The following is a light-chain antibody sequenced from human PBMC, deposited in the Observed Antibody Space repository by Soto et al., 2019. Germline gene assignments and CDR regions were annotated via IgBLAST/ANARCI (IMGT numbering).Light chain of an antibody. V-gene: IGKV3-11*01. J-gene: IGKJ3*01. CDR3: HQRSNWPG. CDR1: QSVSSY. CDR2: DAS. Sequence: ELVLTQSPATLSLPPVELATLSCRVSQSVSSYLAWYQQKPGKAPRLLTYDASNRATGIPARFSGSGCGTDVTLTISSIEPEYFAVYYCHQRSNWPGFGPWTKVDIK.